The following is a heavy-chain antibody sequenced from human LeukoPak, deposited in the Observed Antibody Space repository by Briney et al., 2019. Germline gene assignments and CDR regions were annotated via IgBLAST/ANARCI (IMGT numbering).Heavy chain of an antibody. CDR2: INSDGSIT. V-gene: IGHV3-74*01. J-gene: IGHJ4*02. Sequence: GGSLRLSCAASGFIFNNYWMHWVRQTPGEGLVWVSRINSDGSITDYADSVKGRFTISRDNAKNTLYLQMNSLRAEDTAVYYCARDLFYDSSGFYASDYWGQGTLVTVSS. CDR1: GFIFNNYW. D-gene: IGHD3-22*01. CDR3: ARDLFYDSSGFYASDY.